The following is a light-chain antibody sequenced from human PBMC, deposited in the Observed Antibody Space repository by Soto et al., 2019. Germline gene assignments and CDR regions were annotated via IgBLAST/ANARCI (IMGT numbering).Light chain of an antibody. J-gene: IGLJ2*01. CDR1: SSDVWRYNL. CDR3: CSYAGSYVV. Sequence: QSVLTQPASVSGSPGQSITISCTGTSSDVWRYNLVAWYQQHPGKAPKLMIYEVSKRPSGVSNRFSGSKSGNTASLTISGLQAEDEADYYCCSYAGSYVVFGGETMLTVL. V-gene: IGLV2-23*02. CDR2: EVS.